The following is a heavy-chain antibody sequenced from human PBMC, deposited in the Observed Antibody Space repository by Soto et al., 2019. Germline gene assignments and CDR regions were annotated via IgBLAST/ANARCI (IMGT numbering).Heavy chain of an antibody. CDR3: ARGRVFYYGSGSYTH. J-gene: IGHJ4*02. D-gene: IGHD3-10*01. CDR2: INHSGST. CDR1: GGSFSGYY. V-gene: IGHV4-34*01. Sequence: SETLSLTCAVYGGSFSGYYWSWIRQPPGKGLEWIGEINHSGSTNYNPSLKSRVTISVDTSKNQFSLKLSSVTAADTAVYYCARGRVFYYGSGSYTHCGQGTMGTVSA.